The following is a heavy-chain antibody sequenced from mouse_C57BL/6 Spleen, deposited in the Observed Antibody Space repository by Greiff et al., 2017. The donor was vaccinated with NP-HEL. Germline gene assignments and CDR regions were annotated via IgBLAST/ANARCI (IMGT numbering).Heavy chain of an antibody. CDR1: GYAFSSYW. CDR2: IYPGDGDT. J-gene: IGHJ1*03. D-gene: IGHD1-1*01. CDR3: ARSGFDYGSRWYFDV. V-gene: IGHV1-80*01. Sequence: QVQLQQSGAELVKPGASVKISCKASGYAFSSYWMNWVKQRPGKGLEWIGQIYPGDGDTNYNGKFKGKATLTADKSSSTAYMQLSSLTSEDSAVYFCARSGFDYGSRWYFDVWGTGTTVTVSS.